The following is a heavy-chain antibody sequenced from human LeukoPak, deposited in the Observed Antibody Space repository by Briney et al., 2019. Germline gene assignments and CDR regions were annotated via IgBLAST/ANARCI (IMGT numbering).Heavy chain of an antibody. CDR1: GFTFSSYE. CDR3: ASYIYVWGSYRYTGAFDI. CDR2: ISSSGSTI. J-gene: IGHJ3*02. V-gene: IGHV3-48*03. Sequence: GGSLRLSCAASGFTFSSYEMNWVRQAPGKGLEWVSYISSSGSTIYYADSVKGRFTISRDNAKNSLYLQMNSLRAEDTAVYYCASYIYVWGSYRYTGAFDIWGQGTMVTVSS. D-gene: IGHD3-16*02.